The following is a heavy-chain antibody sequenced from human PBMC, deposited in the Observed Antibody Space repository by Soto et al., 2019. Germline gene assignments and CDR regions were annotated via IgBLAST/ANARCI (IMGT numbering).Heavy chain of an antibody. J-gene: IGHJ6*02. CDR3: ASCKGGWPCYYDGRDV. D-gene: IGHD6-19*01. V-gene: IGHV3-30-3*01. CDR2: ISYDGSNK. Sequence: QVQLVESGGGVVQPGRSLRLSCAASGFTFSSYAMHWVRQAPGKGLEWVAVISYDGSNKYYADSVKGRFTISRDNSKNTLYLQMNSLRADDTAVYYCASCKGGWPCYYDGRDVWGQGTTVTVSS. CDR1: GFTFSSYA.